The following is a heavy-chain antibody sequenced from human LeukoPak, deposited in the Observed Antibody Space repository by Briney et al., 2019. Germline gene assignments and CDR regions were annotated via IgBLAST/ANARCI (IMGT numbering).Heavy chain of an antibody. V-gene: IGHV4-4*09. J-gene: IGHJ4*02. CDR2: IHNTGST. D-gene: IGHD6-25*01. CDR3: AGGYTTYWAFDY. CDR1: GGSVTGYS. Sequence: SETLSLTCSVSGGSVTGYSWSWVRQPPGKGLEWIGYIHNTGSTNYNPSLKSGISISVDTSKNQFSLKMSSVTASDTAVYYCAGGYTTYWAFDYWGQRALVIVSS.